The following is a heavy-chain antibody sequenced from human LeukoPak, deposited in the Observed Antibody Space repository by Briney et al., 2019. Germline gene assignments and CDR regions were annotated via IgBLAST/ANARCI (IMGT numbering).Heavy chain of an antibody. J-gene: IGHJ4*02. CDR3: ARGRGPSVATMVY. D-gene: IGHD5-24*01. V-gene: IGHV1-2*02. CDR2: INPSSGGT. CDR1: GYTFTGYY. Sequence: GASVKVSCKASGYTFTGYYMHWVRQAPGQGLEWMGWINPSSGGTNYAQKFQGRVTMTRDTSISTAYMELSRLRSDDTAVYYCARGRGPSVATMVYWGQGTLVTVSS.